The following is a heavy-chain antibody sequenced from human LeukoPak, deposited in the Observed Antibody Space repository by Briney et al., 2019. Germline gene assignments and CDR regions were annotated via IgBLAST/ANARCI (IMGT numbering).Heavy chain of an antibody. V-gene: IGHV3-30*18. J-gene: IGHJ4*02. Sequence: PGGSLRLSCAGSGFTFRNFGMHWVRQAPGKGLEWVAAVSHDGSHEYYRDSVKGRLTISRDNSKNTLYLQMNSLRVEDTAVYYCAKDLQYCNGGNCFPDYWGQGTLVTVSS. CDR1: GFTFRNFG. CDR2: VSHDGSHE. CDR3: AKDLQYCNGGNCFPDY. D-gene: IGHD2-15*01.